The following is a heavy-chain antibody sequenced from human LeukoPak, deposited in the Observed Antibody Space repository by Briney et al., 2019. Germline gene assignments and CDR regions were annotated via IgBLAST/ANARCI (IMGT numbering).Heavy chain of an antibody. CDR2: MDGNSGKT. D-gene: IGHD3-22*01. CDR3: ARLYYYASSGYDALDI. Sequence: ASAKVSCKTSGYTFTSYGINWVRQVTGQGLEWVGGMDGNSGKTAYAQNFLGRVTITRNTSISTAYMELSSLRSEDTAVYYCARLYYYASSGYDALDIWGQGTMVAVSS. V-gene: IGHV1-8*01. CDR1: GYTFTSYG. J-gene: IGHJ3*02.